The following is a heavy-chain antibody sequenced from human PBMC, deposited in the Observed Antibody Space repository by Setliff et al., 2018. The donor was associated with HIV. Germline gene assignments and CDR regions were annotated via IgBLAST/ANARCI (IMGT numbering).Heavy chain of an antibody. D-gene: IGHD3-9*01. Sequence: ASVKVSCKISGYTLTELSIHWVRQAPGKGLEWMANFDPEDGETFYAQKFLGRLTMTEDTSTDTVYMELSSLTSDDTALYYCARQDIPTGYYLFDYWGQGTQVTVSS. V-gene: IGHV1-24*01. J-gene: IGHJ4*02. CDR1: GYTLTELS. CDR3: ARQDIPTGYYLFDY. CDR2: FDPEDGET.